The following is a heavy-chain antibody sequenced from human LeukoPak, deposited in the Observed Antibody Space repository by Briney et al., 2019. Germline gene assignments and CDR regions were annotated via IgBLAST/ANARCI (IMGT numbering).Heavy chain of an antibody. CDR2: IYYSGST. D-gene: IGHD3-16*02. J-gene: IGHJ4*02. CDR3: ARGPLYYVWGSYRPAPPYYFDY. V-gene: IGHV4-39*01. Sequence: SETLSLTCTVSGGSISSSSYYWGWIRQPPGKGLEWIGSIYYSGSTYYNPSLKSRVTISVDTFKNQFSLKLSSVTAADTAVYYCARGPLYYVWGSYRPAPPYYFDYWGQGTLVTVSS. CDR1: GGSISSSSYY.